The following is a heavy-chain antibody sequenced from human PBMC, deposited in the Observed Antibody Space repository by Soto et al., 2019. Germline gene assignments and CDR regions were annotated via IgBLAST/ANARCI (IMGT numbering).Heavy chain of an antibody. V-gene: IGHV4-34*01. Sequence: SETLSLTCAVYGGSFSGYYWSWIRQPPGKGLEWIGEINHSGSTNYNPSLKSRVTISVDTSKNQFSLKLSSVTAADTAVYYCARAGLRFLEWLWVDWFDPWGQGTLVTVSS. D-gene: IGHD3-3*01. CDR3: ARAGLRFLEWLWVDWFDP. J-gene: IGHJ5*02. CDR2: INHSGST. CDR1: GGSFSGYY.